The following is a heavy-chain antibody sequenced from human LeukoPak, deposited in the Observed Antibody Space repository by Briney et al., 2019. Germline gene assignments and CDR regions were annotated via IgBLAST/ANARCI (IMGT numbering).Heavy chain of an antibody. CDR1: GVSFSGYY. J-gene: IGHJ5*02. CDR2: INHSGST. Sequence: SETLSLTCAVYGVSFSGYYWSWIRQPPGKGLEWIGEINHSGSTNYNPSLKSRVTISGDSSKNLFSLKLTSVTAADTDVSYGASGGLYCSSSSRTQDWFDPWGQGTLVTVSS. D-gene: IGHD2-2*01. V-gene: IGHV4-34*01. CDR3: ASGGLYCSSSSRTQDWFDP.